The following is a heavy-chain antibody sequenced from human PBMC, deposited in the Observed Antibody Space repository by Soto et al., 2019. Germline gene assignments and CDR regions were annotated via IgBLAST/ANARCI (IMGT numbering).Heavy chain of an antibody. Sequence: GGSLRLSCAASGFTFSSYSMNWVRQAPGKGLEWVSYISSSSSTIYYADSVKGRFTISRDNAKNSLYLQMNSLRAEDTAVYYCAREFDVYGDYGFFYAFDIWGQGTMVTVSS. CDR2: ISSSSSTI. J-gene: IGHJ3*02. CDR1: GFTFSSYS. CDR3: AREFDVYGDYGFFYAFDI. D-gene: IGHD4-17*01. V-gene: IGHV3-48*01.